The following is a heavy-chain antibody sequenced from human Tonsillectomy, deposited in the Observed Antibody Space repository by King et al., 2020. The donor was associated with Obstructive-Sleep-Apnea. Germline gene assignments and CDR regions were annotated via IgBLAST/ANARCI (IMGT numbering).Heavy chain of an antibody. D-gene: IGHD3-9*01. V-gene: IGHV4-39*07. CDR2: IYYSGST. CDR1: GGSISSSCYY. Sequence: QLQESGPGLVKPSETLSLTCTVSGGSISSSCYYWGWIRQPPGKGLEWIGGIYYSGSTYYNPSLKSRVTISVDTSKNQFSLKMSSVTAADTAVYYCASGDYDILTGSLYYYGMDVWGQGTTVTVSS. CDR3: ASGDYDILTGSLYYYGMDV. J-gene: IGHJ6*02.